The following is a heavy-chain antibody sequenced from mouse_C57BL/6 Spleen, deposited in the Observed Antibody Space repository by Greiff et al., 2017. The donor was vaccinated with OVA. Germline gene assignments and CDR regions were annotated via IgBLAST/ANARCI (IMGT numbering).Heavy chain of an antibody. V-gene: IGHV1-5*01. Sequence: VQLQRSGTVLARPGASVKMSCKTSGYTFTSYWMHWVKQRPGQGLEWIGAIYPGSSDTSYKQKFKGKAKLTAVTSASTAYMELSSLTNEDSAVYYCTREDYYGSSYGSYYAMDYWGQGTSVTVSS. J-gene: IGHJ4*01. D-gene: IGHD1-1*01. CDR3: TREDYYGSSYGSYYAMDY. CDR1: GYTFTSYW. CDR2: IYPGSSDT.